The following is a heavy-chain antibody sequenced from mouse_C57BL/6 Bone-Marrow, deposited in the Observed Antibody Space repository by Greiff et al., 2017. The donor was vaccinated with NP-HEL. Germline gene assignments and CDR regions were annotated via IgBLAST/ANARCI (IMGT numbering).Heavy chain of an antibody. CDR3: ARHGALYAMDY. CDR2: ISNGGGST. Sequence: EVQRVESGGGLVQPGGSLKLSCAASGFTFSDYYMYWVRQTPEKRLEWVAYISNGGGSTYYPDTVKGRFTISRDNAKNTLYLQMSRLKSEDTAMYYCARHGALYAMDYWGQGTSVTVSS. CDR1: GFTFSDYY. V-gene: IGHV5-12*01. J-gene: IGHJ4*01.